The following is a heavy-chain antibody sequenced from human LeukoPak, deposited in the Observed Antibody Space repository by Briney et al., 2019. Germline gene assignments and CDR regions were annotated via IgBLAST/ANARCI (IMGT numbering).Heavy chain of an antibody. J-gene: IGHJ4*02. CDR1: GGSITSYY. CDR3: AKCHEKLLAFAS. CDR2: IHHTGKN. Sequence: SETLSLTCAVSGGSITSYYWNWIRQPPGKGLEWIGYIHHTGKNWYNPPLQSRVTLSVDTSKSEFSLRLNSVTAADTAVDYCAKCHEKLLAFASWGQGTPVPVSS. D-gene: IGHD1-7*01. V-gene: IGHV4-59*01.